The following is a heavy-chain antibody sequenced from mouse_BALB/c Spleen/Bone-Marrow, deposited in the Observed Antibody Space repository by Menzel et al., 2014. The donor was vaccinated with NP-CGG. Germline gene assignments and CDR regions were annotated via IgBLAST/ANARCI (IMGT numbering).Heavy chain of an antibody. CDR3: ASYVYGYYFDY. Sequence: EVKVVESGAELVKPGASVKLPCTASGFNIKDTYMHWVKRRPEQGLEWIGRIDPANVNTKYDPKFQGKATITADTSSNTAYLQRSSLTSEDTAVYYCASYVYGYYFDYWGQGTTLTVSS. J-gene: IGHJ2*01. CDR2: IDPANVNT. V-gene: IGHV14-3*02. CDR1: GFNIKDTY. D-gene: IGHD1-1*01.